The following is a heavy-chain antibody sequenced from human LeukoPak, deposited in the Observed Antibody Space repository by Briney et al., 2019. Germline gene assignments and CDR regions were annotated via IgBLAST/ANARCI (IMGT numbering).Heavy chain of an antibody. CDR3: ATSYYYGLNWFDP. Sequence: SETLSLTCTVSGGSISSYYWSWIRQPPGKGLEWIGYIYTSGSTNYNPSLKSRVTISVDTYKNQFSLKLSSVTAADTAVYYCATSYYYGLNWFDPWGQGTLVTVSS. D-gene: IGHD3-10*01. CDR2: IYTSGST. V-gene: IGHV4-4*09. J-gene: IGHJ5*02. CDR1: GGSISSYY.